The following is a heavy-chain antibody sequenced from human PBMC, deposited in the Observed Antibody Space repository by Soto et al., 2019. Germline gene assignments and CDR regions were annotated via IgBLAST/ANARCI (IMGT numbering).Heavy chain of an antibody. CDR2: INRSGST. J-gene: IGHJ5*02. V-gene: IGHV4-34*01. CDR3: ARITYTYTYCGGDYYPNWFDP. CDR1: GGSFSGYY. Sequence: SETLSLTCAVYGGSFSGYYWSWIRQPPGKGLEWIGEINRSGSTNYNPSLKSRVTISVDTSKNHFSLKLSSVTAADTAVYYCARITYTYTYCGGDYYPNWFDPWGQGTLVTVSS. D-gene: IGHD2-21*02.